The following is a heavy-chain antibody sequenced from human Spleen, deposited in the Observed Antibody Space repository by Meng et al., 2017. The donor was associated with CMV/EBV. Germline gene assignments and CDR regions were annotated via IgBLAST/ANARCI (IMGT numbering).Heavy chain of an antibody. V-gene: IGHV4-4*02. CDR3: AREGVYYLDY. J-gene: IGHJ4*02. D-gene: IGHD2-8*01. CDR2: IFHSGTT. CDR1: GASISTNW. Sequence: LTCAVSGASISTNWWTWVRQPPGKGLEWIGQIFHSGTTNYNPSLKSRVSISIDKSKNQFSLRLKSVTAADTAVYYCAREGVYYLDYWGPGALVTVSS.